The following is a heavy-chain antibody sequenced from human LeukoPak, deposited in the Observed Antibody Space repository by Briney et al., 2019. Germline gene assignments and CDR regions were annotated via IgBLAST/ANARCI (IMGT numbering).Heavy chain of an antibody. J-gene: IGHJ4*02. Sequence: GGSLRLSSAASGFTFSNYAMSWVRQAPGKGLECVSAISDSGDKTDYADSVRGRFTIYRDSSKDTLYLQMNSLRVEDTAMYYCARERGAGLISSWIDYWGQGTLVTVSS. CDR3: ARERGAGLISSWIDY. V-gene: IGHV3-23*01. CDR1: GFTFSNYA. D-gene: IGHD6-13*01. CDR2: ISDSGDKT.